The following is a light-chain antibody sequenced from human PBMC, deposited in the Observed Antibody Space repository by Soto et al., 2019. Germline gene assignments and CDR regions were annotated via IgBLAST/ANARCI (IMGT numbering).Light chain of an antibody. CDR1: QSVSNNY. CDR3: QHSMNWPLT. Sequence: EIVLTQSPGTLSLSPGERATLSCRASQSVSNNYLAWYQQKPGQAPRLLIYGASNRATGIPDRFSGSGSETEFTLNISSIEPEDFAVYYCQHSMNWPLTFGQGTRLEIK. CDR2: GAS. J-gene: IGKJ5*01. V-gene: IGKV3D-20*02.